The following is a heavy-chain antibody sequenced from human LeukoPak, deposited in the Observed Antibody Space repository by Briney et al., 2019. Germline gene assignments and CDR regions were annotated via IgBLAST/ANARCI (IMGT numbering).Heavy chain of an antibody. J-gene: IGHJ6*03. CDR2: LIPIFGTV. D-gene: IGHD1-26*01. CDR1: GSTFSSYA. V-gene: IGHV1-69*13. Sequence: SVKVSCKASGSTFSSYAITWVRQAPGQGLEWMGGLIPIFGTVNYAQKFQGRVTITADESTSTAYMELSSLRSEDTAAYYCARSGPGDYYYMDVWDEGTTVTVSS. CDR3: ARSGPGDYYYMDV.